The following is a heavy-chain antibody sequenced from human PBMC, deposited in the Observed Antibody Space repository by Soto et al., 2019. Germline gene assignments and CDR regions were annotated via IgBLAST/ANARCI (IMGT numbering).Heavy chain of an antibody. Sequence: GGSLRLSCAASGFTFSNYAMSWVRQAPGKGLEWVSAFSGCSTYYADSVKGRFTVTGDNSKKTLYLQMNSLRAEDTAVYYCAKGSASSRPYYFDSWGQGTLVTVSS. CDR1: GFTFSNYA. CDR2: FSGCST. CDR3: AKGSASSRPYYFDS. D-gene: IGHD6-6*01. V-gene: IGHV3-23*01. J-gene: IGHJ4*02.